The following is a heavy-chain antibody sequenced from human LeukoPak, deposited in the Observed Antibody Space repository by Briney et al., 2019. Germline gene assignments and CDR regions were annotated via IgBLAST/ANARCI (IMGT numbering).Heavy chain of an antibody. CDR3: ARPYSSGWDNWFDP. D-gene: IGHD6-19*01. J-gene: IGHJ5*02. V-gene: IGHV3-48*04. CDR1: GFTFSSYT. Sequence: GGSLRLSCAASGFTFSSYTMNWVRQAPGKGLEWISYISRSGSTTYYADSVKGRFTISRDNAKNSLYLQMNSLRAEDTAVYYCARPYSSGWDNWFDPWGQGTLVTVSS. CDR2: ISRSGSTT.